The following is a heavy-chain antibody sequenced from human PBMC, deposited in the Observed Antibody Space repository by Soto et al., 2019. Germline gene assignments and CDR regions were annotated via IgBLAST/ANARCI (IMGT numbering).Heavy chain of an antibody. V-gene: IGHV3-30-3*01. Sequence: GGSLRLSCAASGFTFDDYAMHWVRQAPGKGLEWVAVICWDRSNKYYADSVKGRFTISRDNSKNTLYLQMNSLRAEDTAVYYCARDEGIAAAGSVYYYYGMDVWGQGTTVTVSS. J-gene: IGHJ6*02. CDR2: ICWDRSNK. CDR1: GFTFDDYA. D-gene: IGHD6-13*01. CDR3: ARDEGIAAAGSVYYYYGMDV.